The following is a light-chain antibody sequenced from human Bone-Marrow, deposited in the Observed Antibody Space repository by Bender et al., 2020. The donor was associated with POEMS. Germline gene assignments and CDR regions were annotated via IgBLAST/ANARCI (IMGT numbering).Light chain of an antibody. CDR2: EGS. Sequence: QSALTQPASVSGSPGQSITISCTGTSSDVGSYNLVSWYQQYPGKAPKLMIYEGSKRPSGVSDRFSGSKSGNTASLAITGLQAEDEGDYYCQSYDNSLGGWVFGGGTKLTVL. J-gene: IGLJ3*02. V-gene: IGLV2-14*02. CDR1: SSDVGSYNL. CDR3: QSYDNSLGGWV.